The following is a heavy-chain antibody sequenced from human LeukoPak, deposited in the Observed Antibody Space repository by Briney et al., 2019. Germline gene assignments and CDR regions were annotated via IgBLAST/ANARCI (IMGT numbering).Heavy chain of an antibody. CDR3: ARYDYVWGSYRYFGWSPHGPFDY. Sequence: ASAKVSCKASGYTFTSYGISWVRQAPGQGLEWMGWISAYNGNTNYAQKLQGRVTMTTDTSTSTAYMELRSLRSDDTAVYYCARYDYVWGSYRYFGWSPHGPFDYWGRGTLVTVSS. J-gene: IGHJ4*02. D-gene: IGHD3-16*02. V-gene: IGHV1-18*01. CDR1: GYTFTSYG. CDR2: ISAYNGNT.